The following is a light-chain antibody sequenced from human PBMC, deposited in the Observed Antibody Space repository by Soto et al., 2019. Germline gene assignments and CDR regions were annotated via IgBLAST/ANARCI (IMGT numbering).Light chain of an antibody. CDR1: SSDVGSYAL. V-gene: IGLV2-23*01. J-gene: IGLJ2*01. Sequence: QSALTQPASVSGSPGQSITISCTGSSSDVGSYALVSWYQQHPGKAPKLIIYEGSKRPSGVSDRFSGSKSGNTASLTISGLQAEDEADYYCCSDTTTNTVLFGGGTKVTVL. CDR3: CSDTTTNTVL. CDR2: EGS.